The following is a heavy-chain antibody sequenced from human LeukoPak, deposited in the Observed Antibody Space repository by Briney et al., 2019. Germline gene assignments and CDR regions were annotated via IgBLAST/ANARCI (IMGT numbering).Heavy chain of an antibody. V-gene: IGHV1-2*02. Sequence: ASVKVSCKASGYTSTGYYMHWVRQAPGQGLEWMGWINPNSGGTNYAQKFQGRVTMTRDTSISTAYMELNSLRSDDTAVYYCARDFAGFGSGYYHWFEPWGQGTLVTASS. D-gene: IGHD3-22*01. CDR1: GYTSTGYY. CDR3: ARDFAGFGSGYYHWFEP. J-gene: IGHJ5*02. CDR2: INPNSGGT.